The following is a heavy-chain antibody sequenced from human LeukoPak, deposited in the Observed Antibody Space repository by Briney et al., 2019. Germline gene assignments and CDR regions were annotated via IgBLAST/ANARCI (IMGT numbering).Heavy chain of an antibody. V-gene: IGHV4-4*07. Sequence: SETLSLTCSVSGVSISAYYWSWIRQPAGKGLEWIGRIYPGESIYASENTNYNPSLKSRVSMSGDTSKNQVSLKLRSVTAADAAVYYCARDPTTVTTIFDSWGQGTLVTVSS. CDR3: ARDPTTVTTIFDS. CDR1: GVSISAYY. D-gene: IGHD4-17*01. CDR2: IYPGESIYASENT. J-gene: IGHJ4*02.